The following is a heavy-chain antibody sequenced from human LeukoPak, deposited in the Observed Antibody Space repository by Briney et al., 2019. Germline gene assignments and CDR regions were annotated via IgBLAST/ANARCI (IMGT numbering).Heavy chain of an antibody. CDR3: ARDVYGDYVHFDY. CDR2: INPNSGGT. Sequence: ASVKVSCKASGGTFSSYAISWVRQAPGQGLEWMGWINPNSGGTNYAQKFQGRVTMTRDTSISTAYMELSRLRSDDTAVYYCARDVYGDYVHFDYWGQGTLVIVSS. J-gene: IGHJ4*02. D-gene: IGHD4-17*01. V-gene: IGHV1-2*02. CDR1: GGTFSSYA.